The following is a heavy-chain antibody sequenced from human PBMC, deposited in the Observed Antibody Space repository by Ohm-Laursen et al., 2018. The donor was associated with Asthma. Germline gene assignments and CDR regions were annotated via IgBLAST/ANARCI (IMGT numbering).Heavy chain of an antibody. CDR2: ISYDGSNK. Sequence: SLRLSCAASGFTFSSYCMHWVRQAPGKGLEWVAVISYDGSNKYYADSVKGRFTISRDNSKNTLYLQMNSLRAEDTAVYYCAKSSSGWYQGGWFDPWGQGTLVTVSS. V-gene: IGHV3-30*18. CDR1: GFTFSSYC. J-gene: IGHJ5*02. CDR3: AKSSSGWYQGGWFDP. D-gene: IGHD6-19*01.